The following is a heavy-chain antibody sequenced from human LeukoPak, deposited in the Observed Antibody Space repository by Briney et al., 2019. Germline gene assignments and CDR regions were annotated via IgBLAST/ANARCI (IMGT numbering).Heavy chain of an antibody. J-gene: IGHJ4*02. D-gene: IGHD1-1*01. CDR2: IYYSGST. V-gene: IGHV4-61*08. CDR3: ARLQLLTLDY. CDR1: GGSISSGGYY. Sequence: SETLSLTCTVSGGSISSGGYYWSWIRQHPGKGLEWIGYIYYSGSTNYNPSLKSRVTISVDTSKNQFSLKLRSVTAADAAVYYCARLQLLTLDYWGQGTLVTVSS.